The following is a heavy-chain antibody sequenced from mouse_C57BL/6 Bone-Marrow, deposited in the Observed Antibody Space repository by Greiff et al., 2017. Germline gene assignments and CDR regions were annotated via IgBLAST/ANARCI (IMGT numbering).Heavy chain of an antibody. V-gene: IGHV5-12*01. J-gene: IGHJ2*01. CDR2: ISNGGGST. CDR3: AREGRGYYFDY. Sequence: EVKLMESGGGLVQPGGSLKLSCAASGFTFSDYYMYWVRQTPEQRLEWVAYISNGGGSTYYPETVKGRFTISRDNAKNTLYLQMSRMKSEDTAMYYCAREGRGYYFDYWGQGTTLTVSS. CDR1: GFTFSDYY.